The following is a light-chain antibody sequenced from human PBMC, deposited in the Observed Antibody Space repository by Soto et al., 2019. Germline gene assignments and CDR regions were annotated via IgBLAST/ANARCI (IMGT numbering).Light chain of an antibody. CDR1: QSVSRK. Sequence: MTQSPATLSVSPGERATLSCRASQSVSRKLAWYQQKPGQPPRLLIYDASNRASGIPARFSGSGSGTDFTLTIDTLEPEDFAIYYCQHRYNWPLTFGAGTKVDIK. CDR2: DAS. J-gene: IGKJ4*01. V-gene: IGKV3-11*01. CDR3: QHRYNWPLT.